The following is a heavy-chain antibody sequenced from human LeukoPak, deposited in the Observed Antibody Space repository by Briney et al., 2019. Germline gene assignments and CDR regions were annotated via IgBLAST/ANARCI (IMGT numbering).Heavy chain of an antibody. J-gene: IGHJ4*02. CDR3: AKGSYYDSSGSFYFDY. Sequence: GSLSLSCAASGFTFSSYAMSWVRQAPGKGLEWVSGISGSGDNTYYAGSVKGRFTISRDNSKNTLYVQVNSLGTEDTAAYYCAKGSYYDSSGSFYFDYWGQGTLVTVSS. D-gene: IGHD3-22*01. CDR2: ISGSGDNT. V-gene: IGHV3-23*01. CDR1: GFTFSSYA.